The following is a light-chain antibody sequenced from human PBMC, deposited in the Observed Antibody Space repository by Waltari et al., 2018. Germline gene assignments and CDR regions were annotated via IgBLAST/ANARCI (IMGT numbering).Light chain of an antibody. V-gene: IGLV3-19*01. J-gene: IGLJ2*01. CDR1: SLRRFY. CDR2: GQD. Sequence: SSELTQDPAVSVALGQTVTITCQGDSLRRFYASWYQQRPGQAPILIFYGQDNRPSGIPDRFSCSTSGDTASVTITGAQAEDEADYYCHSRDTFSTRVFGGGTRLTV. CDR3: HSRDTFSTRV.